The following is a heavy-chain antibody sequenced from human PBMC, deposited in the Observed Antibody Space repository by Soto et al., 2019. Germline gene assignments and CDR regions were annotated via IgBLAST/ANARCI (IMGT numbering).Heavy chain of an antibody. D-gene: IGHD1-26*01. V-gene: IGHV4-59*01. J-gene: IGHJ6*01. Sequence: PSETLSLTCTVSGGSISSYYWSLIRQPPGKGLEWIGYIYYSGSANYNPSLKSRVTISVDTDKNQFSLKLSSVTAADTAVYYCAREEHYYYYGMDVWGQGTTVTVSS. CDR2: IYYSGSA. CDR1: GGSISSYY. CDR3: AREEHYYYYGMDV.